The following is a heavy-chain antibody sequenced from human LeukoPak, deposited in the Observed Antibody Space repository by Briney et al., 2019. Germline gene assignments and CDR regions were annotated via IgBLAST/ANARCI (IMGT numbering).Heavy chain of an antibody. CDR2: ISGSGRST. CDR3: AKDSKDYDSSGYYYVDFDY. D-gene: IGHD3-22*01. J-gene: IGHJ4*02. Sequence: GGSLRLSCAASGFTFSNYAMSWVRQAPGKGLEWVSAISGSGRSTYYADSVKGRFTISRDNSKNTLYLQMNSLRAEDTAVYYCAKDSKDYDSSGYYYVDFDYWGQGTLVTVSS. V-gene: IGHV3-23*01. CDR1: GFTFSNYA.